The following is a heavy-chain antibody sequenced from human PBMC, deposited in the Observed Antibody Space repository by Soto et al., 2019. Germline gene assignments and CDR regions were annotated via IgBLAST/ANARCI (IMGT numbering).Heavy chain of an antibody. V-gene: IGHV1-8*01. CDR3: ARGLFYDSRGSDDAFDI. J-gene: IGHJ3*02. CDR2: MNPNSGNT. D-gene: IGHD3-22*01. CDR1: GYTFTSYD. Sequence: QVHLVQSGAEVKKPGASVKVSCKASGYTFTSYDINWVRQATGQGLEWMGWMNPNSGNTGYTQKFQGRVTMARNTSISTAYMELSSLRSEDTAVYYCARGLFYDSRGSDDAFDIWGQGTMVTVSS.